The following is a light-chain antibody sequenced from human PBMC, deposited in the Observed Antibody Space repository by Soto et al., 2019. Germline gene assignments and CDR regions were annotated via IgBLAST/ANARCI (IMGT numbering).Light chain of an antibody. J-gene: IGKJ1*01. CDR1: QGISSY. V-gene: IGKV1-39*01. CDR2: AAS. Sequence: DIQMTQSPSTLSASTGDRVTITCRASQGISSYLAWYQQKPGKAPKLLIYAASSLQSWVPSRFTGSGSGTDFTLTISSLQPEDFATYYCQQSYTSWWTFGQGTKVDIK. CDR3: QQSYTSWWT.